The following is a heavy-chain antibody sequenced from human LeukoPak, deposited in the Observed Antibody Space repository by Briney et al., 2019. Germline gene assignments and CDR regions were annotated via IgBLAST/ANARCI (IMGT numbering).Heavy chain of an antibody. J-gene: IGHJ4*02. D-gene: IGHD3-3*01. CDR1: GDSISSSSYY. V-gene: IGHV4-39*07. CDR2: ISYTGTT. Sequence: SETLSLTCTVSGDSISSSSYYWGWIRQPPGQGLEWIGSISYTGTTYYNPSLKSRVTISVDTSKNQFSLKLSSVTAADTAVYFCARDPDFWSGYYYFDYWSQGTLVTVSS. CDR3: ARDPDFWSGYYYFDY.